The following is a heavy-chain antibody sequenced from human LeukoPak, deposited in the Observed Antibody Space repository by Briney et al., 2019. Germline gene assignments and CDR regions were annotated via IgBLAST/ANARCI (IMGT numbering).Heavy chain of an antibody. Sequence: GGSLRLSCAASGFTFSGYWMHWVRQAPGKGLVWVSRINSDGDSITYADSVKGRFTISRDNAKNTLYLQMNSLIAEDTAVYFCTRAGYSSGFDSWGQGTLVTVSS. CDR1: GFTFSGYW. CDR3: TRAGYSSGFDS. D-gene: IGHD6-19*01. V-gene: IGHV3-74*03. CDR2: INSDGDSI. J-gene: IGHJ5*01.